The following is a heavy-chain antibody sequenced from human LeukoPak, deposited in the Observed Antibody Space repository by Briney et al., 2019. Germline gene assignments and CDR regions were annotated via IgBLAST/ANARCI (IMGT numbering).Heavy chain of an antibody. CDR3: ARVREYCSSTSCNIKDYYYYMDV. Sequence: SETLSLTSTVSGGSISSYYWSWIRQPAGKGLEWIGRICTSGSTNYNPSLKSRVTMSVDTSKNQFSLKLSSVTAADTAVYYCARVREYCSSTSCNIKDYYYYMDVWGKGTTVTVSS. V-gene: IGHV4-4*07. CDR2: ICTSGST. J-gene: IGHJ6*03. CDR1: GGSISSYY. D-gene: IGHD2-2*01.